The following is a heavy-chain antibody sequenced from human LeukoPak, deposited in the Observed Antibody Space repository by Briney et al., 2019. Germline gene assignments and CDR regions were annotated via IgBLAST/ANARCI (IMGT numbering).Heavy chain of an antibody. Sequence: GGSLRLSCAASGFTFDDYAMHWVRQAPGKGLEWVSGISWNSGSIGYADSVKGRFTISRDNAKNSLYLQMNSLRAEDTAVYYCARDPLQYGSGSHIDYWGQGTLVTVSS. CDR2: ISWNSGSI. CDR1: GFTFDDYA. CDR3: ARDPLQYGSGSHIDY. V-gene: IGHV3-9*01. D-gene: IGHD3-10*01. J-gene: IGHJ4*02.